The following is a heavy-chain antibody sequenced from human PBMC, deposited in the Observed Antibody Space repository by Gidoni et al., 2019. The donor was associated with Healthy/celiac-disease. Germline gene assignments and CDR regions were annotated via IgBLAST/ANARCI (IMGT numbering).Heavy chain of an antibody. V-gene: IGHV4-34*01. Sequence: QVQLQQWGAGLLKPSETLSLTCAVYGGSFSGYYWSWIRQPPGKGLEWIGEINHSGSTNYNPSLKSRVTISVDTSKNQFSLKLSSVTAADTAVYYCARGPGSYYGSGRKRALDYWGQGTLVTVSS. CDR3: ARGPGSYYGSGRKRALDY. CDR1: GGSFSGYY. D-gene: IGHD3-10*01. J-gene: IGHJ4*02. CDR2: INHSGST.